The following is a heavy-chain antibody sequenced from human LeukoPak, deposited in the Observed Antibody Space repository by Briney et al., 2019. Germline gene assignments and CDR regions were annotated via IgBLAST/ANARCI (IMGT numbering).Heavy chain of an antibody. CDR1: GGTFSSYA. CDR3: ARSSYYDSSGYFDY. Sequence: SVKASCKASGGTFSSYAISWVRQAPGQGLEWMGRIIPILGIANYAQKFQGRVTITADKSTSTAYMELSSLRSEDTAVYYCARSSYYDSSGYFDYWGQGTLVTVSS. J-gene: IGHJ4*02. CDR2: IIPILGIA. D-gene: IGHD3-22*01. V-gene: IGHV1-69*04.